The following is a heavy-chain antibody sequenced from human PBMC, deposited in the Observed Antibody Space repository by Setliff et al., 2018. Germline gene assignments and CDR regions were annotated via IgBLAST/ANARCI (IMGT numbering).Heavy chain of an antibody. V-gene: IGHV4-39*01. J-gene: IGHJ6*03. CDR1: GGSLRDSAIF. D-gene: IGHD3-10*01. CDR2: TYYNGDT. CDR3: ARHVGIRGRGYNYYYYYMDV. Sequence: SETLSLTCTVSGGSLRDSAIFWGWIRQPPGKGLEWIGSTYYNGDTYYNPSLKSRVTMSVDTSGNQFSLKLSSVTAADTALYYCARHVGIRGRGYNYYYYYMDVWGKGTTVTVSS.